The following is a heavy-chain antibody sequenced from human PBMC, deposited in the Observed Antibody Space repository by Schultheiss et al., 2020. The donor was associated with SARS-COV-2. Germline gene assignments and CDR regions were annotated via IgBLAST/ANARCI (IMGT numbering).Heavy chain of an antibody. CDR1: GYSISSSNW. V-gene: IGHV4-28*03. CDR3: ARDEGDLGY. J-gene: IGHJ4*02. CDR2: IYYSGSI. Sequence: SCAVSGYSISSSNWWGWIRQPPGKGLEWIGYIYYSGSIYYNPSLKSRVTISVDTSKNQFSLKLISVTAADTAVYYCARDEGDLGYWGQGTLVTVSS.